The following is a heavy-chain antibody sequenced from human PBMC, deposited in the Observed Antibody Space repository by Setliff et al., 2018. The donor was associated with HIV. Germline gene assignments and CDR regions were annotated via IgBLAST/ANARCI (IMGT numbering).Heavy chain of an antibody. CDR3: AQLGMVDDFDY. Sequence: PSETLSLTCTVSDSGTYYWSWIRQPAGKGLEWIGRVSSRGDTNYNPSLKSRVTISVDTSKNHFSLKLRSVTAADTAVYYCAQLGMVDDFDYWGQGTLVTVSS. CDR1: DSGTYY. J-gene: IGHJ4*02. CDR2: VSSRGDT. V-gene: IGHV4-4*07. D-gene: IGHD1-1*01.